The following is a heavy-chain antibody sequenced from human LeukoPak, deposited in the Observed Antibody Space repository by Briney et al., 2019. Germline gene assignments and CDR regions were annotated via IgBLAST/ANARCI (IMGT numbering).Heavy chain of an antibody. D-gene: IGHD2-2*01. J-gene: IGHJ4*02. CDR2: IIPIFGTA. Sequence: SVKVSCKASGGTFSSYAISWARQAPGQGLEWMGGIIPIFGTANYAQKFQGRVTITADESTGTAYMELSSLRSEDTAVYYCARDPSYCSSTSCYEVDYWGQGTLVTVSS. CDR1: GGTFSSYA. CDR3: ARDPSYCSSTSCYEVDY. V-gene: IGHV1-69*13.